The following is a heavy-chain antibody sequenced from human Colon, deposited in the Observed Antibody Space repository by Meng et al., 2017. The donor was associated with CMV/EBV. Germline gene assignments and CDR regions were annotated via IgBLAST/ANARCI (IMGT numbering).Heavy chain of an antibody. CDR3: ARGRGDTSGYYLRGHFDS. Sequence: SVKVSCKASGYPFIGYFIHWVRQAPGQGLEWMGGIIPSLGVATYAQMLQGRVTIIAEKSTGTVYMELTSLTFDDTAIYYCARGRGDTSGYYLRGHFDSWGPGTLVTVSS. CDR2: IIPSLGVA. J-gene: IGHJ4*02. CDR1: GYPFIGYF. D-gene: IGHD3-22*01. V-gene: IGHV1-69*10.